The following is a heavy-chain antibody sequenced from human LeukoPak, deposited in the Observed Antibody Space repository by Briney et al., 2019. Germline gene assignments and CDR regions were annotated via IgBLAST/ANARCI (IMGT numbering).Heavy chain of an antibody. V-gene: IGHV3-48*04. CDR3: ATDGGPAYSSSWYLY. D-gene: IGHD6-13*01. CDR2: ISSSGSTI. J-gene: IGHJ4*02. Sequence: GGSLRLSCAASRFTFSSYSMNWVRQAPGKGLEWVSYISSSGSTIYYADSVKGRFTISRDNAKNSLYLQMNSLRAEDTAVYYCATDGGPAYSSSWYLYWGQGSLVTVSS. CDR1: RFTFSSYS.